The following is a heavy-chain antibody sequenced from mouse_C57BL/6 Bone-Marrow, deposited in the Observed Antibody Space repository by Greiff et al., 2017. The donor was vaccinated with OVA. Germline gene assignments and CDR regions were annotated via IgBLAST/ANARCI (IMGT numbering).Heavy chain of an antibody. J-gene: IGHJ4*01. V-gene: IGHV2-2*01. CDR2: IWSGGST. D-gene: IGHD1-1*01. CDR3: ARKTVVAWAMDY. Sequence: QVHVKQSGPGLVQPSQRLSITCTVSGFSLTSYGVHWVRQSPGKGLEWLGVIWSGGSTDYNAAFISRLSISKDNSKSQVFFKMNSLQADDTAIYYCARKTVVAWAMDYWGQGTSVTVSS. CDR1: GFSLTSYG.